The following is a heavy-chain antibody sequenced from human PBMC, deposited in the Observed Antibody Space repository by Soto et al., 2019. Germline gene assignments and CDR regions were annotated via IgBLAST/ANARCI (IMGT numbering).Heavy chain of an antibody. CDR1: GGTFSSYA. D-gene: IGHD4-17*01. CDR2: IIPIFGTA. Sequence: QVQLVQSGAEVKKPGSSVKVSCKASGGTFSSYAISWVRQSPGQGLEWMGGIIPIFGTANYAQKFQGRVTITAEEYTRPAYMELISMRSEETAVYYCARGYGNYDYWGQGTLVTVSS. V-gene: IGHV1-69*01. CDR3: ARGYGNYDY. J-gene: IGHJ4*02.